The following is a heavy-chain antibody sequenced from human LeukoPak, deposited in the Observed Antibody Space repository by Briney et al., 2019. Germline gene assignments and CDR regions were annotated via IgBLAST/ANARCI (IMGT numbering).Heavy chain of an antibody. D-gene: IGHD3-9*01. J-gene: IGHJ4*02. V-gene: IGHV1-24*01. Sequence: ASVKVSCKVSGYTLTELSMHWVRQAPGKGLEWMGGFDPEDGETIYAQKFQGRVTVTEDTSTDTAYMELSSLRSEDTAVYYCATVIVSRGYDILTGYSSPPDYWGQGTLVTVSS. CDR1: GYTLTELS. CDR3: ATVIVSRGYDILTGYSSPPDY. CDR2: FDPEDGET.